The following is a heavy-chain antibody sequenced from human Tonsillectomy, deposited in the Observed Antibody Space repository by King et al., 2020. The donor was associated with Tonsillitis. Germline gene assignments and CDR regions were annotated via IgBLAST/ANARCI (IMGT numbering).Heavy chain of an antibody. CDR1: GFTFDDYA. D-gene: IGHD3-9*01. J-gene: IGHJ3*02. Sequence: VQLVESGGGLVQPGRSLRLSCAASGFTFDDYAMHWVRQAPGKGLEWVSGISWNSGSIGYADSVKGRFTISRDNAKNSLYLQMNSLRAEDTALYYCASIGYYDILTGPNAFDIWGQGKMVTVSS. CDR2: ISWNSGSI. CDR3: ASIGYYDILTGPNAFDI. V-gene: IGHV3-9*01.